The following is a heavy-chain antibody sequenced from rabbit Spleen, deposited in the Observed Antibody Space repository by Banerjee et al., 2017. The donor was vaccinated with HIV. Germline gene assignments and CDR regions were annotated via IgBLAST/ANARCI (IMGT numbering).Heavy chain of an antibody. V-gene: IGHV1S45*01. CDR1: GFSFSSGYD. CDR3: ARGSAAMTMVITGFYLNL. CDR2: IYGDRSGST. D-gene: IGHD2-1*01. J-gene: IGHJ4*01. Sequence: QEQLEESGGGLVKPGASLTLICTASGFSFSSGYDMSWVRQAPGKGLECIACIYGDRSGSTYYANWAKGRFTISRTSSTTVTLEMTSLTAADTATYFCARGSAAMTMVITGFYLNLWGPGTLVTVS.